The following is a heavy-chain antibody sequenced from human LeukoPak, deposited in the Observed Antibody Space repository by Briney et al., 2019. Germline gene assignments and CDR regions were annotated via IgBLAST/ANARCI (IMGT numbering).Heavy chain of an antibody. Sequence: ASVKVSCKASGYTFTSYYMHWVRQAPGQGLELMGIINPSGGSTSYAKKFQGRVTMTSDTSTSTVYMELSSLRSEDTAVYYCARHVGPGAATPAYWGQGTLVTVSS. CDR1: GYTFTSYY. CDR2: INPSGGST. J-gene: IGHJ4*02. V-gene: IGHV1-46*01. CDR3: ARHVGPGAATPAY. D-gene: IGHD2-15*01.